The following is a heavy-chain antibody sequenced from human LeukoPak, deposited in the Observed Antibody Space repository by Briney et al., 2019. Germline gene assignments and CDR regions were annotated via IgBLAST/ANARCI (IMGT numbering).Heavy chain of an antibody. V-gene: IGHV4-39*01. J-gene: IGHJ6*02. CDR2: SYHSGST. CDR3: ARDMIVVVPAAKRRYYYGMDA. Sequence: PSQTLSLTCTVSGGSISSGGYYWGWIRQPPGTGLEWIGSSYHSGSTYYNPSLKSRVTISVDTSKNQFSLKLSSVTAADTAVYYCARDMIVVVPAAKRRYYYGMDAWGQGTTVTVSS. D-gene: IGHD2-2*01. CDR1: GGSISSGGYY.